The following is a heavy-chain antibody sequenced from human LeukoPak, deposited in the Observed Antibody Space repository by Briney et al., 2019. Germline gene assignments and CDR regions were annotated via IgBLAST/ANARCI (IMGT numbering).Heavy chain of an antibody. Sequence: ASVKVSCKASAYTFTTYGVSWVRQAPGQGLEWMGWISGYNGNTYYAQSLQGRVTMTTDTSTYTAYMELRSLRSDDTAVYYCARDLRHSGSYCTDLFDYWGQGTLVTVSS. CDR2: ISGYNGNT. D-gene: IGHD1-26*01. CDR3: ARDLRHSGSYCTDLFDY. CDR1: AYTFTTYG. V-gene: IGHV1-18*01. J-gene: IGHJ4*02.